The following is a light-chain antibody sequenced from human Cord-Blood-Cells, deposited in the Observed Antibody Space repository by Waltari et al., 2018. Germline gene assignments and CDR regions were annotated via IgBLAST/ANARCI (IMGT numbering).Light chain of an antibody. V-gene: IGKV2-28*01. Sequence: DIVMTQSPLSLPGTPGAPASISCRSSQSLLHSNGYNYLDWYLEQPGQSPQLLIYLGSNWDSGVPDRFTGSGSRTEVALKNSSLEAEDVAVYYCMQAQLTPPRTFGGGTKVEIK. CDR1: QSLLHSNGYNY. CDR3: MQAQLTPPRT. J-gene: IGKJ4*01. CDR2: LGS.